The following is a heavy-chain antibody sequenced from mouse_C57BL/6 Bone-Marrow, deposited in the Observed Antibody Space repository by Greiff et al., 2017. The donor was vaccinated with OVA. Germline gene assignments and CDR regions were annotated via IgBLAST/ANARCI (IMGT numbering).Heavy chain of an antibody. Sequence: EVKVVESGGGLVKPGGSLKLSCAASGFTFSDYGMHWVRQAPEKGLEWVAYISSGSSTIYYADTVKGRFTISRDNAKNTLFLQMTSLRSEDTAMYYCARPYSGSSYCYFDYWGQGTTLTVSS. CDR2: ISSGSSTI. V-gene: IGHV5-17*01. D-gene: IGHD1-1*01. CDR3: ARPYSGSSYCYFDY. CDR1: GFTFSDYG. J-gene: IGHJ2*01.